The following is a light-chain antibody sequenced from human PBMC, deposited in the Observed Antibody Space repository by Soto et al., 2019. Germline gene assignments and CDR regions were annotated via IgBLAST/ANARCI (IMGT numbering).Light chain of an antibody. CDR3: HQHGSSPFT. J-gene: IGKJ2*01. Sequence: EVVLTQSPGTLSLSPGERATLSCRASQSVSSAYLAWYQQKPGQAPKLLIYGASKRATGIPDRVSASGSGTDFTLTISRLEPEDFALYYCHQHGSSPFTFGQGTKLEIK. CDR2: GAS. CDR1: QSVSSAY. V-gene: IGKV3-20*01.